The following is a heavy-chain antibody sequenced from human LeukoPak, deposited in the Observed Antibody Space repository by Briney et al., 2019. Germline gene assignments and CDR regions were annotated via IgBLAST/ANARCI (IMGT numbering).Heavy chain of an antibody. CDR3: ARRRRGVIIMSSWFDP. V-gene: IGHV4-39*01. Sequence: SETLSLTCSVSGDSISTSSYYWGWIRQPPGKGLEWIGTIYYSGSTYYNPSLTSRVTISVDTSKNQFSLKLSSVTAADTAVYYCARRRRGVIIMSSWFDPWGQGTLVTVSS. J-gene: IGHJ5*02. D-gene: IGHD3-10*01. CDR2: IYYSGST. CDR1: GDSISTSSYY.